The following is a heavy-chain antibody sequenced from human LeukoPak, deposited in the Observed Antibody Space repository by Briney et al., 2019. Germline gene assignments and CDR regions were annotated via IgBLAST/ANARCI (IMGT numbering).Heavy chain of an antibody. Sequence: VASVKVSCKASGVTFSSYAISWVRQAPGQGLEWMGRIIPIFGTANYAQKFQGRVTITADKSTSTAYMELSSLRSEDTAVYYCARWTYYYDSVDYWGQGTLVTVSS. V-gene: IGHV1-69*06. CDR2: IIPIFGTA. D-gene: IGHD3-22*01. CDR1: GVTFSSYA. J-gene: IGHJ4*02. CDR3: ARWTYYYDSVDY.